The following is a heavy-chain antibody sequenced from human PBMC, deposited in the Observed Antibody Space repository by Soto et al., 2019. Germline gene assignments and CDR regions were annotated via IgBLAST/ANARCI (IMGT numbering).Heavy chain of an antibody. CDR2: IYHNGST. Sequence: PSETLSLTCTVSGGSITSSNWWSWVRQPPGKGLEWIGEIYHNGSTTYNPSLKSRVTISVDKSKNQFSLKLNSITAADTAVYYCARDLRWGTPGELDSWGQGTLVTVS. CDR1: GGSITSSNW. J-gene: IGHJ4*02. CDR3: ARDLRWGTPGELDS. D-gene: IGHD3-16*01. V-gene: IGHV4-4*02.